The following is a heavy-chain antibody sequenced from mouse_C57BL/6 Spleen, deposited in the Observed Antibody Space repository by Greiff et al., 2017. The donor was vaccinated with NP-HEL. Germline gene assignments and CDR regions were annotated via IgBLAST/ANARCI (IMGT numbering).Heavy chain of an antibody. CDR2: ISSGSSTI. J-gene: IGHJ3*01. V-gene: IGHV5-17*01. CDR1: GFTFSDYG. CDR3: ARKEEISYYGYDGFAY. D-gene: IGHD2-2*01. Sequence: EVQVVESGGGLVKPGGSLKLSCAASGFTFSDYGMHWVRQAPEKGLEWVAYISSGSSTIYYADTVKGRFTISRDNAKNTLFLQMTSLRSEDTAMYYWARKEEISYYGYDGFAYWGQGTLVTVSA.